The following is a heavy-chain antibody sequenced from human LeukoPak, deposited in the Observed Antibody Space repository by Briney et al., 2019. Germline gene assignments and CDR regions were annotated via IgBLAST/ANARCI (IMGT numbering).Heavy chain of an antibody. V-gene: IGHV3-30*18. J-gene: IGHJ6*02. CDR2: TSYDGSHI. CDR3: AKGQLVDYGMDV. Sequence: GRSLRLSCAASGFTFSNYAMHWVRQAPGKGLKWVAVTSYDGSHIYYADSVKGRFTISRDTSKNTLYLQMNSLRAEDTALDYCAKGQLVDYGMDVWGQGTTVTVSS. D-gene: IGHD6-13*01. CDR1: GFTFSNYA.